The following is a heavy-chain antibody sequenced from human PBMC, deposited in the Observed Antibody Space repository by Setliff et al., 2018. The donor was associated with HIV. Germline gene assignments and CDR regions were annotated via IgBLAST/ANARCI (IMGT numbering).Heavy chain of an antibody. CDR3: ARDWGNSGYLYYFDY. CDR2: ISYDGAYK. J-gene: IGHJ4*02. CDR1: GFIFSSHA. V-gene: IGHV3-30*15. Sequence: GSLRLSCAASGFIFSSHALHWVRQAPGKGLEWVAGISYDGAYKYYVGSVKGRFTISRDNSRNTLYLQMSSLRAEDTAVYYCARDWGNSGYLYYFDYWGQGTLVTVSS. D-gene: IGHD3-22*01.